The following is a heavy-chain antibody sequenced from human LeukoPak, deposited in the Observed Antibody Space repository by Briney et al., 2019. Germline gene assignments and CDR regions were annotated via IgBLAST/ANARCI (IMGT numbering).Heavy chain of an antibody. CDR2: IIRIGGST. V-gene: IGHV3-20*04. D-gene: IGHD2-21*02. CDR1: GFTFDDYG. J-gene: IGHJ4*02. CDR3: AKDRAIYCGGDCYGTHFDY. Sequence: GGSLRLSCAGSGFTFDDYGMTWVRQAPGKGLEWVSVIIRIGGSTGSADSVKGRFIISRDNAKNSLYLQMNSLRAEDTAVYYCAKDRAIYCGGDCYGTHFDYWAREPWSPSPQ.